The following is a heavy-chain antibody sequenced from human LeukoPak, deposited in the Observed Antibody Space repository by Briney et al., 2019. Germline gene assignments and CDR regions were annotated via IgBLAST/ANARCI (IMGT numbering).Heavy chain of an antibody. CDR1: GYTFTSYD. V-gene: IGHV1-8*03. CDR2: MNPNSGNT. CDR3: ARGRTIFGVRGFKYFDL. J-gene: IGHJ2*01. D-gene: IGHD3-3*01. Sequence: GASVKVSCKASGYTFTSYDINWVRQATGQGLEWMGWMNPNSGNTGYAQKFQGRVTITRNTSISTAYMELSSLRSEDTAVYYCARGRTIFGVRGFKYFDLWGRGTLVTVSS.